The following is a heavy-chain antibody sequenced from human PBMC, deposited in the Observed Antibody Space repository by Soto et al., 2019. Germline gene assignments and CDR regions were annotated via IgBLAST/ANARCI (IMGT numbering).Heavy chain of an antibody. V-gene: IGHV5-51*01. CDR2: IYPGDSDT. CDR1: GYSFTSYW. D-gene: IGHD1-1*01. J-gene: IGHJ6*02. CDR3: ARHYRARKSGEIRYSNYGMDV. Sequence: GESLKISCKGSGYSFTSYWIGWVRQMPGKGLEWMGIIYPGDSDTRYSPSFQGQVTISADKSISTAYLQWSSLKASDTAMYYCARHYRARKSGEIRYSNYGMDVWGQGTTVTVSS.